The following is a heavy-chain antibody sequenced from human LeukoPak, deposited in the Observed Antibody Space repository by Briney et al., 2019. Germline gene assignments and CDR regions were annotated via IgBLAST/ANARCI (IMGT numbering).Heavy chain of an antibody. V-gene: IGHV4-34*01. D-gene: IGHD3/OR15-3a*01. J-gene: IGHJ4*02. CDR2: INHSGST. CDR3: ARAPTSPRTGYQYYFDY. CDR1: GGSFSGYY. Sequence: SETLSLTCAVYGGSFSGYYWSWIRQPPGKGLEGIREINHSGSTNYNPSLKSRVTISVDTSKNQFSLKLSSVTAADTAVYYCARAPTSPRTGYQYYFDYWGQGTLVTVSS.